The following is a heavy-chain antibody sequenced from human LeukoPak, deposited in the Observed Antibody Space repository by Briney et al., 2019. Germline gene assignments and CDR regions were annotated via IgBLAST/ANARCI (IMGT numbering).Heavy chain of an antibody. CDR3: ARSDSGYDLAAFDY. CDR1: GGSISSSSYY. V-gene: IGHV4-39*01. D-gene: IGHD5-12*01. J-gene: IGHJ4*02. CDR2: IYYSGST. Sequence: SETLSLTCTVSGGSISSSSYYWGWIRQPPGKGLEWIGSIYYSGSTYYNPSLKSRFTISVDTSKNQLSLKLRSVTAADTAVYYCARSDSGYDLAAFDYWGQGTLVTVSS.